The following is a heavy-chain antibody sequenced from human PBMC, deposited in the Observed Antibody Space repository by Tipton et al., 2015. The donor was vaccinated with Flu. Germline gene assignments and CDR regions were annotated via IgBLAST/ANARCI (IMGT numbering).Heavy chain of an antibody. J-gene: IGHJ5*02. Sequence: LRLSCTVSGGSISSYYWSWIRQPPGKGLEWIGYIYYSGSTNYNPSLKSRVTISVDTSKNQFSLKLSSVTAADTAVYYCARSGRTDFWSGYAHWFDPWGQGTLVTVSS. CDR2: IYYSGST. V-gene: IGHV4-59*01. CDR3: ARSGRTDFWSGYAHWFDP. CDR1: GGSISSYY. D-gene: IGHD3-3*01.